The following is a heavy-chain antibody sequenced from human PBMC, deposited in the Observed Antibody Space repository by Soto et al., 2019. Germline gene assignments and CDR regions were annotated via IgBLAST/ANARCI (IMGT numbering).Heavy chain of an antibody. CDR1: GGSFSGYY. J-gene: IGHJ3*02. CDR3: ARTVAYQLLFYAFDI. Sequence: QVQLQQWGAGLLKPSETLSLTCAVYGGSFSGYYWSWIRQPPGKGLEWIGEINHSGSTNYNPSLKSRVTVSVDTSKPQFSLKLSSVTAADTAVYYCARTVAYQLLFYAFDIWGQGTMVTVSS. D-gene: IGHD2-2*01. CDR2: INHSGST. V-gene: IGHV4-34*01.